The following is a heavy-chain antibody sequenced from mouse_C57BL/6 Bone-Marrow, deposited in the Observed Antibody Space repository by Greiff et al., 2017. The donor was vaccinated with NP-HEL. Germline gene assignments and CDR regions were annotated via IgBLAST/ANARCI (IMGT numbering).Heavy chain of an antibody. J-gene: IGHJ3*01. Sequence: ESGAELVKPGASVKMSCKASGYTFTTYPIEWMKQNHGKSLEWIGNFHPYNDDTKYNEKFKGKATLTVEKSSSTVYLELSRLTSDDSAVYYCARKEKDSSGYPAWFAYWGQGTLVTVSA. V-gene: IGHV1-47*01. CDR2: FHPYNDDT. D-gene: IGHD3-2*02. CDR1: GYTFTTYP. CDR3: ARKEKDSSGYPAWFAY.